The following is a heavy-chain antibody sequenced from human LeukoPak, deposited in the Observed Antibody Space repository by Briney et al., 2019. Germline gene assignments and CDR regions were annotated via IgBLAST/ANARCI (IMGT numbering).Heavy chain of an antibody. CDR1: GFTFSSYG. CDR3: ARVPYGSGSPFDY. J-gene: IGHJ4*02. V-gene: IGHV3-23*01. Sequence: GGSLRLSCAASGFTFSSYGMSWVRQAPGKGLEWVSAISGSGGSTYYADSVKGRFTISRDNSKNTLYLQMNSLRAEDTAVYYCARVPYGSGSPFDYWGQGTLVTVSS. CDR2: ISGSGGST. D-gene: IGHD3-10*01.